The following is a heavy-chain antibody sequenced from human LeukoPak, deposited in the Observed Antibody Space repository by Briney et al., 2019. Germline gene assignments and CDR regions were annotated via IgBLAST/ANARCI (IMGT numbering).Heavy chain of an antibody. D-gene: IGHD4-17*01. CDR2: RSVYNDNT. Sequence: ASVKASSKTSHYTINKYSITWVRQTPGQGDEWMGQRSVYNDNTNYAQSLQGTVTMTTETSTSTAYMELRSLRSDDTAVYYCARGKSVTTLLNWFDPWGEGTLVIVSS. V-gene: IGHV1-18*01. CDR3: ARGKSVTTLLNWFDP. J-gene: IGHJ5*02. CDR1: HYTINKYS.